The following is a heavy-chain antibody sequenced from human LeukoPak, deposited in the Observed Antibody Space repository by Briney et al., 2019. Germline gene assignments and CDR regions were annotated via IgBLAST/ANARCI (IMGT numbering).Heavy chain of an antibody. D-gene: IGHD3-22*01. J-gene: IGHJ4*02. CDR1: GFTFGDYA. CDR3: TTGPFYDSSGYRLDY. V-gene: IGHV3-49*04. CDR2: VRSKANGGTT. Sequence: GGSLRLSCTASGFTFGDYAMTWVRQAPGKGLEWVGFVRSKANGGTTEYAASVRGRFTISRDDSKSIAYLQMNSLKTEDTAMYYCTTGPFYDSSGYRLDYWGQGTLVTVSS.